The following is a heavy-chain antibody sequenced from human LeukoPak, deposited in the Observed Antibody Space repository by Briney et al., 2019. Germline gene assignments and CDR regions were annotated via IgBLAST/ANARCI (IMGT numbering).Heavy chain of an antibody. J-gene: IGHJ6*04. Sequence: GGSLRLSCAASGFTFSSYAMYWVRQAPGKGLEWVSGIFGSGGSTHYADSVKGRFTISRDNSKNTVYLQMNSLRAEDTAVYYCTRGVFSDVWGTGTTVTVSS. CDR1: GFTFSSYA. V-gene: IGHV3-23*01. CDR3: TRGVFSDV. CDR2: IFGSGGST.